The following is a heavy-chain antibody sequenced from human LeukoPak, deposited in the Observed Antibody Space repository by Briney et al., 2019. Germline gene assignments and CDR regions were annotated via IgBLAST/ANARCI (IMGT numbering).Heavy chain of an antibody. CDR2: ISYDGSNK. V-gene: IGHV3-30*18. CDR3: AKKRLAYCGGDCYSYFDY. CDR1: GFIFSSYG. D-gene: IGHD2-21*02. Sequence: PGRSLRLSCAASGFIFSSYGMHWVRQAPGKGLEWVAVISYDGSNKYYADSVKGRFTISRDNSKNTLYLQMNSLRAEDTAVYYCAKKRLAYCGGDCYSYFDYWGQGTLVTVSS. J-gene: IGHJ4*02.